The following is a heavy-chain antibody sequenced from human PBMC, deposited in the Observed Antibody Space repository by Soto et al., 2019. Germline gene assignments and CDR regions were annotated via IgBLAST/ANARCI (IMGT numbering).Heavy chain of an antibody. CDR3: ARPDPADSSGYPIIISNYYGMDV. CDR1: GGSISSSSYY. CDR2: IYYSGST. V-gene: IGHV4-39*01. Sequence: QLQLQESGPGLVKPSETLSLTCTVSGGSISSSSYYWGWIRQPPGKGLEWIGSIYYSGSTYYNPSLKSRVTISVDTSKNQFSLKLSSVSAADTAVYYCARPDPADSSGYPIIISNYYGMDVWGQGTTVTVSS. J-gene: IGHJ6*02. D-gene: IGHD3-22*01.